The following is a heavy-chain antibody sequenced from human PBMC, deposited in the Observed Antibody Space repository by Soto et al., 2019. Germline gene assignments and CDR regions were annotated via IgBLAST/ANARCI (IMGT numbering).Heavy chain of an antibody. CDR3: ARDRIAVADKVVYYYYGMDV. D-gene: IGHD6-19*01. J-gene: IGHJ6*02. V-gene: IGHV1-46*01. Sequence: ASVKVSCKASGYTFTSYYMHWVRQAPGQGLEWMGIINPSGGSTSYAQKFQGRVTMTRDTSTSTVYMELSSLRSEDTAVYYCARDRIAVADKVVYYYYGMDVWGQGTTVTVSS. CDR1: GYTFTSYY. CDR2: INPSGGST.